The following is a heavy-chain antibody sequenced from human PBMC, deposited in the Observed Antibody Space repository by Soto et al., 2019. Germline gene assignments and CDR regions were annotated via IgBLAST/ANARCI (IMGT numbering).Heavy chain of an antibody. Sequence: SETLSLTCTVSGGSISSYYWSWIRQPPGKGLEWIGYIYYSGSTKYNPSLKSRVTISVDTSKNQFSLKLSSVTAADTAVYYCARRATVTKNDAFDIWGQGTMVTVSS. D-gene: IGHD4-17*01. V-gene: IGHV4-59*08. CDR2: IYYSGST. CDR1: GGSISSYY. CDR3: ARRATVTKNDAFDI. J-gene: IGHJ3*02.